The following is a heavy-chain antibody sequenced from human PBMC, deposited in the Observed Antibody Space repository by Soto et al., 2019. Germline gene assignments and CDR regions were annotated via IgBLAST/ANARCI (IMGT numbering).Heavy chain of an antibody. CDR3: ARGVRNYYGMDV. J-gene: IGHJ6*02. V-gene: IGHV3-74*01. Sequence: SLRLSCAASGFTFTNYWMHWVRQAPGRGLVWVSRINSDGSRRFYADSVKGRFTISRDNAENTVYLQMNSLRAEDTAVYYCARGVRNYYGMDVWGQGTTVTVSS. CDR2: INSDGSRR. CDR1: GFTFTNYW.